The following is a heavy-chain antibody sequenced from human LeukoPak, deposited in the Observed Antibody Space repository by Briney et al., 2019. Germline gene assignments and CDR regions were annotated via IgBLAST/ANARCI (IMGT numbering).Heavy chain of an antibody. V-gene: IGHV3-7*01. J-gene: IGHJ3*02. D-gene: IGHD2-15*01. CDR1: GFSFTSYW. Sequence: PGGSLRRSCVASGFSFTSYWMSWVRQAPGKGLEFVANINQDAGTTNYVDSVKGRFTISRDNAENSLYLQMSSLRAEDTALYYCARDPGWSSFDIWGQGIIVTVSS. CDR3: ARDPGWSSFDI. CDR2: INQDAGTT.